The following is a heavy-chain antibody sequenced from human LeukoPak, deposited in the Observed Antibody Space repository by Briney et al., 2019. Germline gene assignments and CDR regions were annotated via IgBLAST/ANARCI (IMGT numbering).Heavy chain of an antibody. V-gene: IGHV3-11*01. D-gene: IGHD2-15*01. CDR2: ISSSGSTI. CDR1: GFTFSDYY. J-gene: IGHJ6*02. CDR3: ARVPSGGGYCSGGSCYSTYYYGMDV. Sequence: PGGSLRLSCAASGFTFSDYYMSWIRQAPGKGLEWVSYISSSGSTIYYAESVKGRFTISRDNAKNSLYLQMNSLRAEDTAVYYCARVPSGGGYCSGGSCYSTYYYGMDVWGQGTTVTVSS.